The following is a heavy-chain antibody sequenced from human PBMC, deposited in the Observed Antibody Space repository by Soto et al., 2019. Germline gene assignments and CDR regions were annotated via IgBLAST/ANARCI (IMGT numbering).Heavy chain of an antibody. Sequence: ASVKVSCKVSGYTLTELSMHWVRQAPGKGLEWMGGFDPEDGETIYAQKFQGRVTMTEDTSTDTAYMELSSLRSEDTAVYYCATDRIAAGGPEYYFDYWGQGTLVTVSS. CDR2: FDPEDGET. CDR1: GYTLTELS. CDR3: ATDRIAAGGPEYYFDY. D-gene: IGHD6-13*01. J-gene: IGHJ4*02. V-gene: IGHV1-24*01.